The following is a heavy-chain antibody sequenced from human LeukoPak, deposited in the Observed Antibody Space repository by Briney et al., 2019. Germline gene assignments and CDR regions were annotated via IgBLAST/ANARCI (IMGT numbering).Heavy chain of an antibody. J-gene: IGHJ2*01. CDR1: GYSFTSYW. Sequence: HGESLRISCKGSGYSFTSYWINWVRQMPGKGLEWMGRIDPSDSYTNYSPSFQGHVTISADKSISTAYLQWNSLKASDTAMYYWARHYRGYSYHYWYFDLWGRGTLVTVSS. CDR2: IDPSDSYT. CDR3: ARHYRGYSYHYWYFDL. D-gene: IGHD5-18*01. V-gene: IGHV5-10-1*01.